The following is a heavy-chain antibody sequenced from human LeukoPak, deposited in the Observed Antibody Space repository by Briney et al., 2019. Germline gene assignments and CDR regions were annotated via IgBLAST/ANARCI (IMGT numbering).Heavy chain of an antibody. J-gene: IGHJ4*02. Sequence: PGGSLRLSCAASGFTFDDYAMHWVRQAPGKGLEWVSLISGDGGSTYYADSVKGRFPISRDNSKNSLYLQMNSLRTEGIALYYCAKDYDFWSGFGYWGQGTLVTVSS. CDR2: ISGDGGST. D-gene: IGHD3-3*01. CDR3: AKDYDFWSGFGY. V-gene: IGHV3-43*02. CDR1: GFTFDDYA.